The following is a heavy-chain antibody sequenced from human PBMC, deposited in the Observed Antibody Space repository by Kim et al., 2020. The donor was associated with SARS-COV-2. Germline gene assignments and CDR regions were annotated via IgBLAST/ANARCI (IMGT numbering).Heavy chain of an antibody. Sequence: ASVKVSCKASGYTFTSYDINWVRQATGQGLEWMGWMNPNSGNTGYAQKFQGRVTMTRNTSISTAYMELSSLRSEDTAVYYCASQSSTYSSTLGGGYYYYYYGMDVWGQGTTVTVSS. D-gene: IGHD6-13*01. CDR3: ASQSSTYSSTLGGGYYYYYYGMDV. CDR2: MNPNSGNT. J-gene: IGHJ6*02. V-gene: IGHV1-8*01. CDR1: GYTFTSYD.